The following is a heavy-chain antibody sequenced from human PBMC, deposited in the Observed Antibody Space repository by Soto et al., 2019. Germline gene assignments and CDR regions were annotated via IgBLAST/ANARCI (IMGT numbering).Heavy chain of an antibody. CDR3: AAGFPPDF. V-gene: IGHV3-7*01. J-gene: IGHJ4*02. Sequence: EVLLVESGGGLVQPGGSLTLSCAASRFTIGNYWMNWVRQAPGKGLEWVANIKGDGSEKYYVGSVESRFTISRDNTKNSLDLQMNYLRVEDTAVYYCAAGFPPDFWGQGTLVTVSS. CDR1: RFTIGNYW. CDR2: IKGDGSEK. D-gene: IGHD3-10*01.